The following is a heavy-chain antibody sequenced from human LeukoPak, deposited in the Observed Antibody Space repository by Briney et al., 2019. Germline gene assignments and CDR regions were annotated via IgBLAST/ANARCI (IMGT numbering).Heavy chain of an antibody. J-gene: IGHJ4*02. D-gene: IGHD3-22*01. CDR3: AREVGIHYYDSSGYYYPAKLLGY. Sequence: PGGSLRLSCAASGFTFSSYWMHWVRQAPGKGLEWVSYISSSSSTIYYADSVKGRFTISRDNAKNSLYLQMNSLRAEDTAVYYCAREVGIHYYDSSGYYYPAKLLGYWGQGTLVTVSS. CDR2: ISSSSSTI. V-gene: IGHV3-48*04. CDR1: GFTFSSYW.